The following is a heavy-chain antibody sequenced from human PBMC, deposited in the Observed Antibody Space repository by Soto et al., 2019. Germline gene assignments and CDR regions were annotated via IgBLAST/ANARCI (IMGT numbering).Heavy chain of an antibody. CDR2: INPSGGST. CDR1: GYTFTSYY. V-gene: IGHV1-46*01. D-gene: IGHD6-19*01. Sequence: ASVKVSCKASGYTFTSYYMHWVRQAPGQGLEWMGIINPSGGSTSYAQKFQGRVTMTRETSTSTGYMELSRLRSEDTAVCYCSRDNSQSSGWPPYYYGMDVWGQGTTVSLTS. J-gene: IGHJ6*02. CDR3: SRDNSQSSGWPPYYYGMDV.